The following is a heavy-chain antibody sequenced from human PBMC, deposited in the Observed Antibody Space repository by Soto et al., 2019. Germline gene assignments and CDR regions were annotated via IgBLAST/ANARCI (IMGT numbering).Heavy chain of an antibody. V-gene: IGHV3-11*01. CDR2: IGNRGTGI. J-gene: IGHJ5*02. Sequence: QVQLVESGGGLVKPGGSPRLSCAASGFTFGDYYMTWIRQAPGKGLEWVSFIGNRGTGIYYADSVKGRFTIFRDNAKNSLYLQMNSLRAEDTAMYYCARDLRAVGMASRFDPWGQGTLVTVSS. CDR1: GFTFGDYY. D-gene: IGHD6-13*01. CDR3: ARDLRAVGMASRFDP.